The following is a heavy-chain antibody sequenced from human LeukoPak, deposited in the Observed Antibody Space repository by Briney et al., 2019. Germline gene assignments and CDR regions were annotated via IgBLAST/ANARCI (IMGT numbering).Heavy chain of an antibody. D-gene: IGHD6-6*01. Sequence: TSETLSLTCAVYGGSFSDYYWSWIRQPPGKGLEWIGEINHSGSTNYNPSLKSRVTISVDTSKNQFSLKLSSVTAADTAVYYCAGSIAARLYYWGQGTLVTVSS. J-gene: IGHJ4*02. CDR3: AGSIAARLYY. CDR1: GGSFSDYY. V-gene: IGHV4-34*01. CDR2: INHSGST.